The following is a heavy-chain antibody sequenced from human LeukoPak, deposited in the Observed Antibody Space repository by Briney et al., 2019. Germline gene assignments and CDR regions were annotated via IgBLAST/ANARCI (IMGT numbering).Heavy chain of an antibody. J-gene: IGHJ3*02. CDR1: GFTFTSSA. Sequence: GTSVEVSCKASGFTFTSSAMQWVRQARGQRLEWIGWIVVGSGNTNYAQEFQGRVTITRDMSTSTAYMELSSLRSEDTAVYYCAGSCGDCYQSYDAFDIWGQGTMVTVSS. V-gene: IGHV1-58*02. D-gene: IGHD2-21*02. CDR3: AGSCGDCYQSYDAFDI. CDR2: IVVGSGNT.